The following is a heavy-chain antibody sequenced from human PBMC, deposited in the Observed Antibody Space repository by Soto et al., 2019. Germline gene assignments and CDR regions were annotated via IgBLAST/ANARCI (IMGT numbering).Heavy chain of an antibody. CDR3: ARQGFGALHGLVAV. J-gene: IGHJ6*02. D-gene: IGHD3-10*01. CDR1: GGSISNYY. CDR2: VHDSWGS. V-gene: IGHV4-59*08. Sequence: QVPLQESGPGLVKPSETLSLSCTVSGGSISNYYWSWFRQTPGKGLEWIGYVHDSWGSNYNPSLKSHAAISLDTSKSQFSRKLTSVTATVTAVYYCARQGFGALHGLVAVWGQGTTVTVSS.